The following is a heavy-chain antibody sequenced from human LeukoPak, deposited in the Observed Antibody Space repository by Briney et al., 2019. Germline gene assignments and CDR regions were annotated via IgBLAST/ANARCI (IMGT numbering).Heavy chain of an antibody. CDR1: GFTFSHYS. Sequence: PGGSLRLSCAACGFTFSHYSIDWVRQAPGKGLERVASITSSSSHIYYADSVKGRFTISRDNPKNELYLQMNSLRAEDTAIYYCARVMMGATVTTFHYYCMDVWGVGTTVTVSS. J-gene: IGHJ6*03. CDR2: ITSSSSHI. D-gene: IGHD4-11*01. V-gene: IGHV3-21*01. CDR3: ARVMMGATVTTFHYYCMDV.